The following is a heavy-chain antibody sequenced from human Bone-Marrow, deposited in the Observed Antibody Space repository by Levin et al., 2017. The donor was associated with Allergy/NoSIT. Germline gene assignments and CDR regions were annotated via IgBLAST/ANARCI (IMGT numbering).Heavy chain of an antibody. Sequence: GESLKISCKASGYAYRKYALHWVRQAPGQGTEWMGMINPTSDGTSYAGTFQSRVNMTRDTSTSTFYVELSSLTSADTATYYCARAVGVAGWCRLGCFDPWRQGTPVTVSS. V-gene: IGHV1-46*01. CDR3: ARAVGVAGWCRLGCFDP. J-gene: IGHJ5*02. CDR1: GYAYRKYA. D-gene: IGHD6-19*01. CDR2: INPTSDGT.